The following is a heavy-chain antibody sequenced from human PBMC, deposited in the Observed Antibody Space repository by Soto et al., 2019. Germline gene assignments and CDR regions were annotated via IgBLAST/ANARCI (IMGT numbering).Heavy chain of an antibody. CDR3: ARVVGTGIIGDYYYMDV. CDR1: GYTFTSYD. CDR2: MNPNSGNT. J-gene: IGHJ6*03. V-gene: IGHV1-8*01. Sequence: GASVELTCKASGYTFTSYDINWVRQENGQGLEWMGWMNPNSGNTGYAQKFQGRVTMTRNTSISTAYMELSSLRSEDTAVYYCARVVGTGIIGDYYYMDVWGKGTTVTVSS. D-gene: IGHD2-21*02.